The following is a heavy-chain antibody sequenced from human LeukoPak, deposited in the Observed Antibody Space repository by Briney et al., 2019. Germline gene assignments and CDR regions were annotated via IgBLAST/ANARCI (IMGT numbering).Heavy chain of an antibody. V-gene: IGHV5-51*01. CDR3: ARPAAGLGGFDY. D-gene: IGHD3-16*01. Sequence: GESLKISCRGSGYRFTAYWIAWVRPMPGKGLEWMVTIYPGDSATTYSPSFQGQVTISADKSITTAYLQWSSLKASDTAMYYCARPAAGLGGFDYWGQGTLVTVSS. J-gene: IGHJ4*02. CDR1: GYRFTAYW. CDR2: IYPGDSAT.